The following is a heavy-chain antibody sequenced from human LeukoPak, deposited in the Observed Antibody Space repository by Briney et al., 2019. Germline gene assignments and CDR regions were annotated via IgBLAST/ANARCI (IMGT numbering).Heavy chain of an antibody. Sequence: ASVKVSCKASGYTFTSYGISWVRQAPEQGLEWMGWISAYNGNANYAQKLQGRVTMTTDTSTSTAYMELRGLRSDDTAVYYCARDGRIAVAAHWGQGTLVTVSS. CDR2: ISAYNGNA. CDR1: GYTFTSYG. CDR3: ARDGRIAVAAH. V-gene: IGHV1-18*04. D-gene: IGHD6-19*01. J-gene: IGHJ4*02.